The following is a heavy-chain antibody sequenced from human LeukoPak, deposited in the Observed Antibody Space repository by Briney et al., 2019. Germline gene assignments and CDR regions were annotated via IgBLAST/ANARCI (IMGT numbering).Heavy chain of an antibody. D-gene: IGHD3-9*01. J-gene: IGHJ4*02. Sequence: GGSLRLSCTASGFTFSSNGMHWVRQAPGKGLEWVAFIRYDGSNKYYADSVKGRFTISRDNSKNTLYLQVNGLRPEDTAVYYCARDGGDKTAYYGDQFDCWGQGTLVTVSS. CDR2: IRYDGSNK. CDR3: ARDGGDKTAYYGDQFDC. CDR1: GFTFSSNG. V-gene: IGHV3-30*02.